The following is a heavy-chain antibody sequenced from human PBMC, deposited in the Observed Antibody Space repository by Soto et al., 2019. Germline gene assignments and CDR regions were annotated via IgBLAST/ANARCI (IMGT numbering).Heavy chain of an antibody. J-gene: IGHJ6*02. V-gene: IGHV1-8*02. CDR1: GYDFTAYD. CDR2: MNPINGAT. CDR3: GRAPSHSEKEGGTHYYYALDV. Sequence: ASVKVSCKASGYDFTAYDINWVRQASGQGLEWMGWMNPINGATGSARRFQGRVSMTRNTATATAYLELTSLRSDDSAVYYCGRAPSHSEKEGGTHYYYALDVWGQGTTVTVSS. D-gene: IGHD2-15*01.